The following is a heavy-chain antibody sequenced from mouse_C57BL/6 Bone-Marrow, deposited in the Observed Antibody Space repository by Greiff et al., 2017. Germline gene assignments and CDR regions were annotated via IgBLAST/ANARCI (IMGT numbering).Heavy chain of an antibody. CDR3: AKRGYDYDGFAY. V-gene: IGHV2-4*01. D-gene: IGHD2-4*01. Sequence: VQLQESGPGLVQPSQSLSITCTVSGFSLTSYGVHWVRQPPGKGLEWLGVIWGGGSTDYNAAFISRRSISKDNSKSQVFFKMNSLQADDTAIYYCAKRGYDYDGFAYWGQGTLVTVSA. J-gene: IGHJ3*01. CDR2: IWGGGST. CDR1: GFSLTSYG.